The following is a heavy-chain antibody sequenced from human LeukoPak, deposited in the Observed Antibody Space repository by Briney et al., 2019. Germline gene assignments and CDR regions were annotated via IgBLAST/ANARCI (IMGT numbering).Heavy chain of an antibody. D-gene: IGHD1-26*01. CDR3: ARWVGNRNWFDP. CDR2: ISYSGST. CDR1: GDSISSGSFL. V-gene: IGHV4-39*07. Sequence: SETLSLTCTVSGDSISSGSFLWGCIHQSPGKGLEWIGSISYSGSTYYNPSLKSRVTVSIDTSKNQFSLKMTSVTAADTAVYYCARWVGNRNWFDPWGQGTLVTVSS. J-gene: IGHJ5*02.